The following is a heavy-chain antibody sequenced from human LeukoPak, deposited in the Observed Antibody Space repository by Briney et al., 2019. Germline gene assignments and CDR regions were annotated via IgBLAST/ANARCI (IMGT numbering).Heavy chain of an antibody. D-gene: IGHD6-19*01. J-gene: IGHJ4*02. CDR3: AKDRYSSGWYLTAYFDY. V-gene: IGHV3-23*01. CDR2: ISGSGGST. Sequence: GGSLRLSCAASGFTFSSYAMSWVRQAPGKGLEWVSAISGSGGSTYYADSVKGRFTISRDNSKNTLYLQMNSLRAEDTAVYYCAKDRYSSGWYLTAYFDYWGRGTLVTVSS. CDR1: GFTFSSYA.